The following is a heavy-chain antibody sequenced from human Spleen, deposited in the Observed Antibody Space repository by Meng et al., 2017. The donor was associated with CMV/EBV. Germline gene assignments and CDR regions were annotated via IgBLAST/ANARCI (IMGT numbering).Heavy chain of an antibody. Sequence: LSLTCAASGFTFSSYGMHWVRQAPGKGLEWVAVIWYDGSNKYYADSVKGRFTISRDNSKNTLYLQMNSLRAEDTAVYYCAKVGSSGWYGGLDYWGQGTLVTVSS. CDR1: GFTFSSYG. J-gene: IGHJ4*02. CDR3: AKVGSSGWYGGLDY. D-gene: IGHD6-19*01. V-gene: IGHV3-33*06. CDR2: IWYDGSNK.